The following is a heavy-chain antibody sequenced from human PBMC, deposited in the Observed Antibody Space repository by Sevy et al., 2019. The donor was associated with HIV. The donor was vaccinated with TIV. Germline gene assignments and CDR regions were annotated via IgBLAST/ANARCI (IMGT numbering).Heavy chain of an antibody. Sequence: GGSLRLSCAASGFTFSSYSMNWVRQAPGKGLEWFSYISSSSSTIYYADSVKGRFTISRDNAKNSLYLQMNSLRDEDTAVYYCARVRRGYSSGFDYWGQGTLVTVSS. D-gene: IGHD6-19*01. CDR3: ARVRRGYSSGFDY. V-gene: IGHV3-48*02. CDR1: GFTFSSYS. J-gene: IGHJ4*02. CDR2: ISSSSSTI.